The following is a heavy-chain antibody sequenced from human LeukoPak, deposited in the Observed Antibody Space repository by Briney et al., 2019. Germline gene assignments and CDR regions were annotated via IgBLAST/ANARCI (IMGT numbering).Heavy chain of an antibody. Sequence: GRSLRLPCAASGFTFYDYAMHGVRHAPGEGLGWVSGISWNGGSIVYADSVKGPFTISRDNAKNSMYLQLNSLRAEDMALYYCAKEGIVVVPAAMRGDYYYYYMDVWGKGTTVTVSS. D-gene: IGHD2-2*01. CDR3: AKEGIVVVPAAMRGDYYYYYMDV. V-gene: IGHV3-9*03. J-gene: IGHJ6*03. CDR2: ISWNGGSI. CDR1: GFTFYDYA.